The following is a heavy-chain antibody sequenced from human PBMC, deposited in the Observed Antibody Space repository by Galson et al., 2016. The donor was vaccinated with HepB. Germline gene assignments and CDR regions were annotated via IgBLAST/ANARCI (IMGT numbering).Heavy chain of an antibody. D-gene: IGHD3-22*01. V-gene: IGHV1-69*13. Sequence: SVKVSCKASGGSFSNYAINWVRQAPGQGLEWMGGIIPLSGTVNYAQKFQDTVTITADESTSTAYMELSSLRSEDTAVYYCARAPTWEVVIDWYHYYYMDVWGKGTTVTVSS. J-gene: IGHJ6*03. CDR3: ARAPTWEVVIDWYHYYYMDV. CDR2: IIPLSGTV. CDR1: GGSFSNYA.